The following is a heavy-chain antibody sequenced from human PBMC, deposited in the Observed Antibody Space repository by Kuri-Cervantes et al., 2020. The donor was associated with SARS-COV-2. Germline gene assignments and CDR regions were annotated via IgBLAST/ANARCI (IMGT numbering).Heavy chain of an antibody. CDR2: IYWNDDK. Sequence: SGPTLVNPPRPLTLNCTFSGFSLSTSGVGVGWIRQPPGKALEWLALIYWNDDKRYSPSLKSRITITKDTSKNQVVLTMTNMDPVDTATYYCAHRTDGGDYFDYWGQGTLVTVSS. J-gene: IGHJ4*02. D-gene: IGHD3-16*01. V-gene: IGHV2-5*01. CDR3: AHRTDGGDYFDY. CDR1: GFSLSTSGVG.